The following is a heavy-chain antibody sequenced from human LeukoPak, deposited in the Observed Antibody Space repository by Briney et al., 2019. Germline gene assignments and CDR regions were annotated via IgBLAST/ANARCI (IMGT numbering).Heavy chain of an antibody. CDR2: ISGSGGST. Sequence: GGSLRLSCAASGFTFSSYAMSWVRQAPGKGLEWVSDISGSGGSTYYADSVKGRFTISRDNSKNTLYPQMNSLRAEDTAVYYCAKASDYDSSGYYYEGKNYFDYWGQGTLVTVSS. V-gene: IGHV3-23*01. D-gene: IGHD3-22*01. J-gene: IGHJ4*02. CDR3: AKASDYDSSGYYYEGKNYFDY. CDR1: GFTFSSYA.